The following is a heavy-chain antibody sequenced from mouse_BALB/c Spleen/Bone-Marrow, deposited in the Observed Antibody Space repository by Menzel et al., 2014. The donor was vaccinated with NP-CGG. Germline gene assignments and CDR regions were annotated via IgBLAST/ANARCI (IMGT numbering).Heavy chain of an antibody. CDR1: GYAFTSYN. V-gene: IGHV1S135*01. D-gene: IGHD2-1*01. CDR3: AREDYGKGFAY. J-gene: IGHJ3*01. Sequence: EVQLQQSGPELVKPGASVKVSCKASGYAFTSYNMYWVKQSHGKSLEWIGHIDPFNGGTSYNQKFKGKATLTVDKSASTAYMHLNSLTSEDSAVYYCAREDYGKGFAYWGQGTLVTVSA. CDR2: IDPFNGGT.